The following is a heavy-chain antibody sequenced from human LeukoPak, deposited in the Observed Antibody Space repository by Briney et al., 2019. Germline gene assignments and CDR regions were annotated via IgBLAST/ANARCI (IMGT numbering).Heavy chain of an antibody. CDR1: GFTVSSNY. J-gene: IGHJ3*02. Sequence: GGSLRLSCAASGFTVSSNYISWVRQAPGTGLEWVSVFYPAGTTYYADSVKGRFTISRDNSENTLSLQMNSLRAEDTAIYYCVRERTGRGAFDIWGQGTMVTVSS. CDR3: VRERTGRGAFDI. V-gene: IGHV3-53*01. D-gene: IGHD3/OR15-3a*01. CDR2: FYPAGTT.